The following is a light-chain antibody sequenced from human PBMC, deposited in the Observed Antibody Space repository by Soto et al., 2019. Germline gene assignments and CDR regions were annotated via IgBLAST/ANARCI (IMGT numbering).Light chain of an antibody. Sequence: SYELTHPPSVSVDPGHTTRLNGGGNNIGSKSVHWYQQQPGQAPVLVVYDDSDRPSGIPERFSGTNSGNTDTLTIRRVEDGDEADYSCQVWNSSSAHTHYVFGTGTQMTVL. J-gene: IGLJ1*01. V-gene: IGLV3-21*02. CDR3: QVWNSSSAHTHYV. CDR2: DDS. CDR1: NIGSKS.